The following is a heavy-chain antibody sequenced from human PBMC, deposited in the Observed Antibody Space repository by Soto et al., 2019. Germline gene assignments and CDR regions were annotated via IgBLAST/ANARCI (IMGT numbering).Heavy chain of an antibody. CDR1: GGSFSGYY. CDR3: ARGPEGSRQDDY. Sequence: PSETLSLTCAVYGGSFSGYYWSWIRQPPGKGLEWIGEINHSGSTNYNPSLKSRVTISVDTSKNQFSLKLSSVTAADTAVYYCARGPEGSRQDDYWGQGTLVTVSS. CDR2: INHSGST. V-gene: IGHV4-34*01. J-gene: IGHJ4*02.